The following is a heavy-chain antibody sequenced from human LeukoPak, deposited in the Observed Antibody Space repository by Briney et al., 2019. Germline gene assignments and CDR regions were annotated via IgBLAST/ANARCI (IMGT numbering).Heavy chain of an antibody. V-gene: IGHV3-9*01. CDR2: ISWNSGSI. D-gene: IGHD5-18*01. CDR1: GFTFDDYA. J-gene: IGHJ4*02. Sequence: PGGSLRLSCAASGFTFDDYAMHWVRQAPGKGLEWVSGISWNSGSIGYADSVKGRFTISRDNAKNSLYLQMNSLRAEDTALYYCAKAERGIQLWLDYWGQGTLVTVSS. CDR3: AKAERGIQLWLDY.